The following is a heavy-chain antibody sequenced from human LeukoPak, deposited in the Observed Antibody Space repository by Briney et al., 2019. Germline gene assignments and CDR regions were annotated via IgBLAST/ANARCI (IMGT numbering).Heavy chain of an antibody. V-gene: IGHV1-46*01. CDR3: ARGSPITIFGVVSPFDY. CDR2: INPSGGST. CDR1: GYTFTSYY. Sequence: GASVKVSCKASGYTFTSYYMHWVRQAPGQGLEWMGIINPSGGSTSYAQKFQGRVTMTRDTSTSTVYMELSSLRSEDTAVYYCARGSPITIFGVVSPFDYWGQGTLVTVSS. J-gene: IGHJ4*02. D-gene: IGHD3-3*01.